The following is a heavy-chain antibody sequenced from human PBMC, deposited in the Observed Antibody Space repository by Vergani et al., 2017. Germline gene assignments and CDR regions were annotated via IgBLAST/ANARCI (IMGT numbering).Heavy chain of an antibody. CDR1: GFTFSSYS. D-gene: IGHD6-13*01. CDR3: ARGHRYSSSWYSGYYMDV. V-gene: IGHV3-48*04. Sequence: EVQLVESGGGLVQPGGSLRLSCAASGFTFSSYSMNWVRQAPGKGLEWVSYISSSSSTIYYADPVKGRFTISRDNAKNSLYLQMNSLRAEDTAVYYCARGHRYSSSWYSGYYMDVWGKGTTVTVSS. J-gene: IGHJ6*03. CDR2: ISSSSSTI.